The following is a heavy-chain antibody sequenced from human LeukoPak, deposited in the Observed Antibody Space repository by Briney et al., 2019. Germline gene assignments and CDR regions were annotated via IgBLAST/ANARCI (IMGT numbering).Heavy chain of an antibody. CDR2: INPNSGDT. V-gene: IGHV1-2*02. D-gene: IGHD3-22*01. CDR1: GYTFTGYY. CDR3: ARNYDSSGYYSPLGY. J-gene: IGHJ4*02. Sequence: ASVKVSCKASGYTFTGYYMHWVRQAPGQGLEWMGWINPNSGDTNYAQKFQGRVTMTRDTSISTAYMELSRLRSDDTAVYYCARNYDSSGYYSPLGYWGQGTLVTVSS.